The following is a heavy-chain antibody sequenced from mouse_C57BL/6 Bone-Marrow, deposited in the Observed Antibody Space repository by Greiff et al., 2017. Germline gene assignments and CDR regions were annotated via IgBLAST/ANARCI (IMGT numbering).Heavy chain of an antibody. CDR2: IHPNSGST. V-gene: IGHV1-64*01. CDR1: GYTFTSYW. CDR3: ARDPYGPLAY. J-gene: IGHJ3*01. D-gene: IGHD1-1*02. Sequence: QVQLQQPGAELVKPGASVKLSCKASGYTFTSYWLHWVKQRPGQGLEWIGMIHPNSGSTNYNEKFKSKATITVDKSSSTAYMQRSSLTSEDSAVYYCARDPYGPLAYWGQGTLVTVSA.